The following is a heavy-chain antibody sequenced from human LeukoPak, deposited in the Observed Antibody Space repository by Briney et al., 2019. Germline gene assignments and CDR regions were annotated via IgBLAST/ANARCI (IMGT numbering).Heavy chain of an antibody. CDR1: GGSFSGYY. V-gene: IGHV4-34*01. CDR2: INHSGST. D-gene: IGHD2-2*01. Sequence: PSETLSLTCAVYGGSFSGYYWSWIRQPPGKGLEWIGEINHSGSTNYNPSLKSRVTISVDTSKNQFSLKLSSVTAADTAVYYCARLPPDARYQRQHYYYYGMDVWGQGTTVTVSS. CDR3: ARLPPDARYQRQHYYYYGMDV. J-gene: IGHJ6*02.